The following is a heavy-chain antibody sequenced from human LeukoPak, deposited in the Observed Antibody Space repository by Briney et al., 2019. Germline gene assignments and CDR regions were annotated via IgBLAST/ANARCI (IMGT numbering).Heavy chain of an antibody. J-gene: IGHJ6*03. CDR3: AREGARGSEYYYYYYYMDV. D-gene: IGHD3-10*01. Sequence: SETLSLTCSVSGGSINSRPYYWGWIRQPPGKGLERIGNIYYSGSTYYNPSLKSRVTISVDTSKNQLSLKLSSVTAADTAVYYCAREGARGSEYYYYYYYMDVWGKGTTVTISS. CDR1: GGSINSRPYY. V-gene: IGHV4-39*02. CDR2: IYYSGST.